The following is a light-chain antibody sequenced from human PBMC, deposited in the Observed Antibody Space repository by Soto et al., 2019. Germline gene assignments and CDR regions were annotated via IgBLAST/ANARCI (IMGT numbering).Light chain of an antibody. J-gene: IGKJ5*01. V-gene: IGKV3-11*01. CDR1: QSFSSY. CDR2: DAS. CDR3: RQRSNWPPVST. Sequence: EIVLTQSPATLSLSPGERATLSCRASQSFSSYLAWYQQKPGQAPRLLIYDASKRATGIPARFSGRGSGTDFTRTIRSLEPEDFAVYYCRQRSNWPPVSTFGQGTRLEIK.